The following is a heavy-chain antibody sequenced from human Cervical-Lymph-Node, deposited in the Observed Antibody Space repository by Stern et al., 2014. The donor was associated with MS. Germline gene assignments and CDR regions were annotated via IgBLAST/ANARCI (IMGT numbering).Heavy chain of an antibody. CDR1: GGSISSYF. J-gene: IGHJ2*01. Sequence: VQLVESGPGLVTPSETLSLTCTVSGGSISSYFWSWIRQPPGKGLEWIGFIHYSGNTNCNPSLKSRVTMSLDTSTNPFSLNVTSVTAADTAVYYCARHPARVGVAGIRRPRGYFDVWGRGTLVTVFS. CDR2: IHYSGNT. V-gene: IGHV4-59*08. CDR3: ARHPARVGVAGIRRPRGYFDV. D-gene: IGHD6-19*01.